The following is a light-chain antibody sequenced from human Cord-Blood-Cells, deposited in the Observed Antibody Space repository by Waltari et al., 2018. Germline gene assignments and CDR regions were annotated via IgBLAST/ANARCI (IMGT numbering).Light chain of an antibody. V-gene: IGLV2-23*03. CDR1: SSDVGSYNL. Sequence: QSALTQPASVSGSPGQSITISCTGTSSDVGSYNLVSWYQQHPSKAPKFMIYEGSKRPSGVSNRFSGSKAGNTASLTISGLQAEDEADYYCCSYAGSSTFVVFGGGTKLTVL. J-gene: IGLJ2*01. CDR2: EGS. CDR3: CSYAGSSTFVV.